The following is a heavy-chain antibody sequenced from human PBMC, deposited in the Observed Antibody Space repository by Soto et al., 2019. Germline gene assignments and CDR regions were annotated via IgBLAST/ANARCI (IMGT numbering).Heavy chain of an antibody. D-gene: IGHD2-2*01. CDR2: IWHNGGNK. V-gene: IGHV3-33*01. J-gene: IGHJ4*02. CDR3: ARDDCSTTSCYGY. Sequence: LRLSCAASGFAFSSYGMHWVRQAPGKGLEWVAGIWHNGGNKYYADSVKGRFTISRDNSKNTLYLQMSSLRTEDTAVYYCARDDCSTTSCYGYWGQGTLVTVSS. CDR1: GFAFSSYG.